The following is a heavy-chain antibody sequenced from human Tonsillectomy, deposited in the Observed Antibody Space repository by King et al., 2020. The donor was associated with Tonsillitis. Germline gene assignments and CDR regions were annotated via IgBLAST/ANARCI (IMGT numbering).Heavy chain of an antibody. D-gene: IGHD3-16*01. CDR1: GFTFSNAW. CDR3: TTNYGGYMDV. Sequence: VQLVESGGGLVKPGGSLRLSCAASGFTFSNAWMNWVRQAPGEGLEWVGRIKSKIDGGTIDYAAPVKGRFPISRDDSKTTLYLQMNSLKTEDTAVYYCTTNYGGYMDVWGKGNTVAVSS. CDR2: IKSKIDGGTI. V-gene: IGHV3-15*07. J-gene: IGHJ6*03.